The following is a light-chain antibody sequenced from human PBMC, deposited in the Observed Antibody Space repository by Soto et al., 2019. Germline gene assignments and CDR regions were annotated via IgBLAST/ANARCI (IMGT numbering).Light chain of an antibody. J-gene: IGKJ1*01. CDR3: QHYNSYSEA. Sequence: EIVLTQSPCTLSLSPGERATLSCRASQSVSSSYLAWYQQKPGQAPRLLIYGASSRATGIPERFSGSGSGTDYTLTISSLPPDDFETYYCQHYNSYSEAFGQGTKVDIK. CDR1: QSVSSSY. V-gene: IGKV3-20*01. CDR2: GAS.